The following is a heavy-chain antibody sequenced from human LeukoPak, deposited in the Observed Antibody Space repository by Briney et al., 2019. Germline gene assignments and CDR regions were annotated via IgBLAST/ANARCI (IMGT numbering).Heavy chain of an antibody. V-gene: IGHV5-51*01. D-gene: IGHD2-15*01. J-gene: IGHJ4*02. CDR1: GYRFTSDW. Sequence: GESLKISCKGSGYRFTSDWIGWVRQMPGKGLEWMGIIYPGDSDTRYGPSFQGQVTISADKSVSTAYLQWSSLKASDTAMYYCARLSGRVVCSAGSCYIDSWGQGTLVTVSS. CDR2: IYPGDSDT. CDR3: ARLSGRVVCSAGSCYIDS.